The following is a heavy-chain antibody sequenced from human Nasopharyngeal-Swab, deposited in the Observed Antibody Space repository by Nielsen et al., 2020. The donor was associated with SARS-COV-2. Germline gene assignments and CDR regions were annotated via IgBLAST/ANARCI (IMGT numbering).Heavy chain of an antibody. CDR3: AKDMDSGSYLPAFDI. J-gene: IGHJ3*02. V-gene: IGHV3-9*01. CDR1: GFTFDDYA. CDR2: ISWNSGSI. Sequence: GGSLRLSCAASGFTFDDYAMHWVRQAPGKGLEWVSGISWNSGSIGYADSVKGRFTISRDNAKNSLYLQMNSLRAEDTASYYCAKDMDSGSYLPAFDIWGQGTMVTVSS. D-gene: IGHD1-26*01.